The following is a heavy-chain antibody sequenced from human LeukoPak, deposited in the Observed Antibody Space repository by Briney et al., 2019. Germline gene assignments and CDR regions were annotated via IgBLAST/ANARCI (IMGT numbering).Heavy chain of an antibody. Sequence: PSETLSLTCTVSGDSIRSYYWSWIRQTPGKGLEWIGYIYYSGGTIYNPSLKSRVTISIDTSQKHFSLKLRSVTAADTAVYYCARVVGTHFDYWGQGTLVAVSS. V-gene: IGHV4-59*01. D-gene: IGHD1-26*01. J-gene: IGHJ4*02. CDR2: IYYSGGT. CDR1: GDSIRSYY. CDR3: ARVVGTHFDY.